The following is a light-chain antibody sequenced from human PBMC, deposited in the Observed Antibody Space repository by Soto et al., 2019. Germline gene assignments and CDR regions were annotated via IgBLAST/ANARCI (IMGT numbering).Light chain of an antibody. CDR2: DVN. Sequence: QSALTQPASVSGSPGQSVTISCTGSSSDIGGYKYVSWYQQLPGKAPKLMIYDVNKRPSGVPDRFSGSNSGNTASLTISGLQVEDEADYYCCSYAGTTHVFGIGTKVTVL. CDR3: CSYAGTTHV. V-gene: IGLV2-11*01. CDR1: SSDIGGYKY. J-gene: IGLJ1*01.